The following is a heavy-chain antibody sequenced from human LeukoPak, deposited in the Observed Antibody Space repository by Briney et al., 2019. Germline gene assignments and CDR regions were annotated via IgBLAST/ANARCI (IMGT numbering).Heavy chain of an antibody. V-gene: IGHV4-4*09. D-gene: IGHD2-15*01. CDR1: GGSISSYY. Sequence: SETLSLTCTVFGGSISSYYWSWIRQPPGKGLEWIGYIYTSGSTNYNPSLKSRVTISVDTSKNQFSLKLSSVTAADTAVYYCASQPTRLYYFDYWGQGTLVTVSS. J-gene: IGHJ4*02. CDR2: IYTSGST. CDR3: ASQPTRLYYFDY.